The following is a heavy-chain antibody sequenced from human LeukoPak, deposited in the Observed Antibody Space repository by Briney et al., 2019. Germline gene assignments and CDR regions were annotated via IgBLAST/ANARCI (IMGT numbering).Heavy chain of an antibody. CDR2: INHSGST. CDR1: GGSFSGYY. V-gene: IGHV4-34*01. CDR3: ASGQYDSSGYFLDY. Sequence: SETLSLTCAVYGGSFSGYYWSWIRQPPGKGLEWIGEINHSGSTNYNPSLKSRVTISVDTSKNQFSLKLSSVTAADTAVYYCASGQYDSSGYFLDYWGQGTLVTVSS. D-gene: IGHD3-22*01. J-gene: IGHJ4*02.